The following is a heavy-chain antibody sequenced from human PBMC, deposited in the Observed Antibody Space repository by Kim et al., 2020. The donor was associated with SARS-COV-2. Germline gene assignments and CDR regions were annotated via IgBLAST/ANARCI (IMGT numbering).Heavy chain of an antibody. CDR2: ISGDGGST. V-gene: IGHV3-43*02. Sequence: GGSLRLSCAASGFTFDDYAMHWVRQAPGKGLEWVSLISGDGGSTYYTDSVKGRFTISRDNSKNSLYLQMNSLRTEDTALYYCAKDYYTRFGKRFWSGYYTHYYYYGMDVWGQGTTVTVSS. CDR3: AKDYYTRFGKRFWSGYYTHYYYYGMDV. J-gene: IGHJ6*02. CDR1: GFTFDDYA. D-gene: IGHD3-3*01.